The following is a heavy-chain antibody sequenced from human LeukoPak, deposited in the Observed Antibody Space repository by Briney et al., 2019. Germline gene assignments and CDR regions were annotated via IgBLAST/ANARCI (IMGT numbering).Heavy chain of an antibody. CDR3: ARHATDSGHFDF. J-gene: IGHJ4*02. D-gene: IGHD2-15*01. CDR2: IYPGDSDM. Sequence: GESLKISCKGSGYSVTNYWIGWGRQIPGKGLECMGIIYPGDSDMRYSPSFQGQVTISADKSISTAYLQWGSLKASDTAIYYCARHATDSGHFDFWGQGTLVTVSS. V-gene: IGHV5-51*01. CDR1: GYSVTNYW.